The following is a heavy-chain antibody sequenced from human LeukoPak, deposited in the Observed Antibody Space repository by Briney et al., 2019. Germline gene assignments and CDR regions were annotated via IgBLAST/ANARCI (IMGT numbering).Heavy chain of an antibody. Sequence: SETLSLTCTVSGYSISSGYYWGCMRPAPGKGLEWLGSISQSGNTYNNPSLKSRVTLSVDTSKNQVSLKLTSVSAADTAVYYCARSEINDYFKYWGPGILVTVS. CDR2: ISQSGNT. CDR3: ARSEINDYFKY. J-gene: IGHJ4*02. V-gene: IGHV4-38-2*02. D-gene: IGHD3-16*01. CDR1: GYSISSGYY.